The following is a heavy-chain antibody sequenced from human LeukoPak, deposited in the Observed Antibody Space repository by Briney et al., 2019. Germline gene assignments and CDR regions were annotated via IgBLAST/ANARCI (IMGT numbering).Heavy chain of an antibody. J-gene: IGHJ4*02. CDR1: GGTFSSYA. V-gene: IGHV1-69*01. CDR2: IIPIFGTA. Sequence: GSSVKVSCKASGGTFSSYAISWVRQAPGQGLEWMGGIIPIFGTANYAQKFQGRVTITADESTSTAYMELSSLRSEDTAVYYCARAPAYYDSSGPVLGYWGQGTLVTVSS. D-gene: IGHD3-22*01. CDR3: ARAPAYYDSSGPVLGY.